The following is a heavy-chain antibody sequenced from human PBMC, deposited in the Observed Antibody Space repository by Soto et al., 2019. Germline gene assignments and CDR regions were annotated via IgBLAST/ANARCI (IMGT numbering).Heavy chain of an antibody. CDR1: GDSIISSGFY. D-gene: IGHD2-21*01. J-gene: IGHJ5*02. Sequence: SETLSLTCSVSGDSIISSGFYWSWIRQHPGKGLEWIGNVENSGSTKYNPSLKSRVTISVDTSKNQFSLKLSSVTGADTAVYYCARERGDSHWIDPWGQGTLVTVSS. CDR2: VENSGST. CDR3: ARERGDSHWIDP. V-gene: IGHV4-61*08.